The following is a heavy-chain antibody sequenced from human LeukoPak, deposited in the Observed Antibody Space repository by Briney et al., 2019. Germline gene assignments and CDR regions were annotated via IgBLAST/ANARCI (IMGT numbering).Heavy chain of an antibody. D-gene: IGHD5-24*01. CDR2: TYYSRNT. Sequence: PSETLSLTCTVSGGSISSSANFLGWVRQPPGRGLEWIASTYYSRNTYYNPSLKSRVTISVDTSKNQFSLKLSSMTAADTAVYYCARHEEEDGYNAKTFDYWGQGTLVTVSS. V-gene: IGHV4-39*01. CDR1: GGSISSSANF. CDR3: ARHEEEDGYNAKTFDY. J-gene: IGHJ4*02.